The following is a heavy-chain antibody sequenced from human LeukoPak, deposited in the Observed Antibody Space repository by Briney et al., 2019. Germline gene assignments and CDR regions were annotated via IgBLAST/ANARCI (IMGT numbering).Heavy chain of an antibody. CDR3: ASHAGIAAAGRVFDF. V-gene: IGHV3-72*01. Sequence: GGSLRLSCAASGFTFSDHFMDWVRQAPGKGLEWVGRTRNKANSYTTEYAASVKGRFTISRDDSKNSLYLQMNGLKTEDTVVYYCASHAGIAAAGRVFDFWGQGTLVIVSS. D-gene: IGHD6-13*01. J-gene: IGHJ4*02. CDR2: TRNKANSYTT. CDR1: GFTFSDHF.